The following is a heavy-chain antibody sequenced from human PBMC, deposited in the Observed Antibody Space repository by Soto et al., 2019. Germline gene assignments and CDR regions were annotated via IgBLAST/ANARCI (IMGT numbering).Heavy chain of an antibody. CDR3: ARQPTTADSDLWFDP. CDR1: GGSITSSRSY. CDR2: IFYSGST. D-gene: IGHD3-22*01. Sequence: QLQLQESGPGLVKASETLSLTCNVSGGSITSSRSYWAWISKPPGKGLGWIATIFYSGSTYYNPSLASRVTVSVDTSKNHVSLKLSSVTAANTAVYYCARQPTTADSDLWFDPWGQGTLVTFSS. J-gene: IGHJ5*02. V-gene: IGHV4-39*01.